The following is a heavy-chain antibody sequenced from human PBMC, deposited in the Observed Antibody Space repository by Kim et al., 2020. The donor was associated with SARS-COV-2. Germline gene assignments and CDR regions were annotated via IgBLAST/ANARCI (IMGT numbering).Heavy chain of an antibody. CDR1: GFTFSSYG. D-gene: IGHD6-13*01. J-gene: IGHJ6*02. CDR2: ISYDGSNK. Sequence: GGSLRLSCAASGFTFSSYGMHWVRQAPGKGLEWVAVISYDGSNKYYADSVKGRFTISRDNSKNTLYLQMNSLRAEDTAVYYCAKGGSSWYHYYYYGMDVWGQGTTVTVSS. CDR3: AKGGSSWYHYYYYGMDV. V-gene: IGHV3-30*18.